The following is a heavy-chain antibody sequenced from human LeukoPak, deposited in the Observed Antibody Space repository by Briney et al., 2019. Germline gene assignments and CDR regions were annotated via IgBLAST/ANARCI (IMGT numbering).Heavy chain of an antibody. J-gene: IGHJ4*02. CDR1: GFTFSSYG. D-gene: IGHD3-9*01. CDR2: ISYDGSNK. Sequence: GGSLRLSCAASGFTFSSYGMHWVRQAPGKGLEWVAVISYDGSNKYYADSVKGRFTISRDNSKNTLYLQMNSLRVEDTAVYYCAKSSSHSITIFSGDYWGQGTLVTVSS. V-gene: IGHV3-30*18. CDR3: AKSSSHSITIFSGDY.